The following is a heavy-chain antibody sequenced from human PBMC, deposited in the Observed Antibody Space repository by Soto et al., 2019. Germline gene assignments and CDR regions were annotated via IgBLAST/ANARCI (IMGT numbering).Heavy chain of an antibody. D-gene: IGHD3-3*01. CDR3: ARVSLTIFGVVTRNWFDP. J-gene: IGHJ5*02. CDR2: IIPIVGTA. V-gene: IGHV1-69*01. Sequence: QVQLVQSGAEVKKPGSSVKVSCKASGGTFSSYAISWVRQAPGQGLEWMGGIIPIVGTANYAQKFQCRVTITADEYTGTAYMELSSLRSKVTAVYYCARVSLTIFGVVTRNWFDPWGQGTLVTVSS. CDR1: GGTFSSYA.